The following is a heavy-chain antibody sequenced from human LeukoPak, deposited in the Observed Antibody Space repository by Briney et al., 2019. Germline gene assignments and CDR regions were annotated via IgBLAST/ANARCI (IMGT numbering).Heavy chain of an antibody. Sequence: GGSLRLSCAASGFTFSSYSMNWVRQAPGKGLEWVSSTSSSSSYIYYADSVKGRFTISRDNAKNSLYLQMNSLRAEDTAVYYCARAPSGYRFFDYWGQGTLVTVSS. J-gene: IGHJ4*02. CDR2: TSSSSSYI. CDR3: ARAPSGYRFFDY. D-gene: IGHD5-12*01. CDR1: GFTFSSYS. V-gene: IGHV3-21*01.